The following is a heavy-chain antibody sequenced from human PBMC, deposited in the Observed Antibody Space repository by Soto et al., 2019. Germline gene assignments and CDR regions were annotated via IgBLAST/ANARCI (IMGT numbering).Heavy chain of an antibody. CDR3: ARQDYSNWFDP. CDR2: IYYSGST. V-gene: IGHV4-59*08. CDR1: GGSTSSYY. Sequence: SETLSLTCTVSGGSTSSYYWSWIRQPPGKGLEWIGYIYYSGSTNYNPSLKSRVTISVDTSKNQFSLKLSSVTAADTAVYYCARQDYSNWFDPWGQGTLVTVS. J-gene: IGHJ5*02. D-gene: IGHD4-4*01.